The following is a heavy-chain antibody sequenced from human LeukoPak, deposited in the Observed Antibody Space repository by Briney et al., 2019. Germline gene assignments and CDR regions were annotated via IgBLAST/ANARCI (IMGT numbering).Heavy chain of an antibody. D-gene: IGHD6-13*01. V-gene: IGHV1-46*01. J-gene: IGHJ4*02. Sequence: ASVKVACKASGYTFTPYYIHWVRQAPGQGLEWMGIINPGGGGTTYAQKFQGRVTMTRDMSTRTVYMELSSLRSEDTAVYYCARDLSTAPGNYYFDYWGQGTLVTVSS. CDR1: GYTFTPYY. CDR2: INPGGGGT. CDR3: ARDLSTAPGNYYFDY.